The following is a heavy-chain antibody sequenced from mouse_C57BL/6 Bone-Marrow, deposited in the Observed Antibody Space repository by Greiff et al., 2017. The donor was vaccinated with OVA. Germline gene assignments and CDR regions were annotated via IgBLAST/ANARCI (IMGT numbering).Heavy chain of an antibody. CDR3: ARSGYYDYDEYYFDY. V-gene: IGHV1-58*01. J-gene: IGHJ2*01. D-gene: IGHD2-4*01. CDR2: IYIGNGYT. CDR1: GYTFTSYG. Sequence: EVKLMESGAELVRPGSSVKMSCKTSGYTFTSYGINWVKQRPGQGLEWIGYIYIGNGYTEYNEKFKGKATLTSDTSSSTAYMQLSSLTSEDSAIYFCARSGYYDYDEYYFDYWGQGTTLTVSS.